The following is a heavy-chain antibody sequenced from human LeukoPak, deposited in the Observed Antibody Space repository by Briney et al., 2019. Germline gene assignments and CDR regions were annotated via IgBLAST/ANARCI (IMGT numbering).Heavy chain of an antibody. CDR2: IIPIFGTA. D-gene: IGHD6-6*01. V-gene: IGHV1-69*05. CDR1: GGTFSSYA. CDR3: ARGLYSSSSGFDY. J-gene: IGHJ4*02. Sequence: ASVKVSCKAPGGTFSSYAISWVRQAPGQGLEWMGGIIPIFGTANYAQKFQGRVTITTDESTSTAYMELSSLRSEDTAVYYCARGLYSSSSGFDYWGQGTLVTVSS.